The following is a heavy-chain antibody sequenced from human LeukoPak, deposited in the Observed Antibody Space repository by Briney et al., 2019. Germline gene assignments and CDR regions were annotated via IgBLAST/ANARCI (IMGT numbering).Heavy chain of an antibody. CDR1: GFTFSSYA. CDR2: ISGSGGST. D-gene: IGHD4-17*01. V-gene: IGHV3-23*01. Sequence: WGSLRLSCAASGFTFSSYAMSWVRQAPGKGLEWVSAISGSGGSTYYADSVKGQFTISRDNSKNTLYLQMNSLRAEDTAVYYCARVTDYGDYVDYWGQGTLVTVSS. J-gene: IGHJ4*02. CDR3: ARVTDYGDYVDY.